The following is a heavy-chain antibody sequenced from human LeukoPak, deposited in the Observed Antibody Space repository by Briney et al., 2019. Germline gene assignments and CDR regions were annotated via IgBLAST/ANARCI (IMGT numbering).Heavy chain of an antibody. V-gene: IGHV4-39*01. CDR1: GGSISSSSYY. J-gene: IGHJ3*02. CDR3: ARRAVNYELLTGRAHWTFDI. CDR2: INYSGYT. Sequence: PSETLSLTCAVSGGSISSSSYYWGWIRQPPGKGLEWIGNINYSGYTYYNPSLKSRVTISVDTSKNQFSLKLSSVTAADTSLYYCARRAVNYELLTGRAHWTFDIWGQGTMVTVSS. D-gene: IGHD3-9*01.